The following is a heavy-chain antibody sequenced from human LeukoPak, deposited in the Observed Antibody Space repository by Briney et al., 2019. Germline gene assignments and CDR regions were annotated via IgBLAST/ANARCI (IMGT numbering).Heavy chain of an antibody. D-gene: IGHD3-10*01. CDR1: GFTFSSYS. Sequence: GGSLRLSCAASGFTFSSYSMNWVRQAPGKGLEWVSYISSSSIYIYYSDSVKGRFTISRDNAKNSLYLQMNSLRAEDTAVYYCAGTMLRGVWGQGTLVTVSS. CDR2: ISSSSIYI. CDR3: AGTMLRGV. V-gene: IGHV3-21*01. J-gene: IGHJ4*02.